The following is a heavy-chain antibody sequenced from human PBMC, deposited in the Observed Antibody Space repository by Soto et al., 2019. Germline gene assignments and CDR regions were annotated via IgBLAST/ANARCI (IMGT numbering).Heavy chain of an antibody. CDR2: ISYDGSNK. V-gene: IGHV3-30*18. CDR3: AKDGIVGATVLDV. J-gene: IGHJ6*02. D-gene: IGHD1-26*01. CDR1: GFTFSSYG. Sequence: QVQLVESGGGVVQPGRSLRLSCAASGFTFSSYGMHWVRQAPGKGLEWVAVISYDGSNKYYADSVKGRFTISRDNSKNTLYLQMNSLSAEDTAVYYCAKDGIVGATVLDVWGQGTTVTVSS.